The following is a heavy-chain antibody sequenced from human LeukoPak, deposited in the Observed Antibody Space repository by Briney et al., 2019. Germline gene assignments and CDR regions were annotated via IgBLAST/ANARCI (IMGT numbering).Heavy chain of an antibody. CDR1: GGSFSGYY. Sequence: SETLSLTCAVYGGSFSGYYWSWIRQPPGKGLEWIGEINHSGSANYNSSLKSRVSISEDASKNQFSLKLTSVTAADTAVYYCARPRRDGYHIDYWGQGTLVTVSS. CDR2: INHSGSA. V-gene: IGHV4-34*01. CDR3: ARPRRDGYHIDY. J-gene: IGHJ4*02. D-gene: IGHD5-24*01.